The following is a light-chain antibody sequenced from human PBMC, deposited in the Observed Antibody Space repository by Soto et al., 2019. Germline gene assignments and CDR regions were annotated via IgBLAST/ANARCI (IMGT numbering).Light chain of an antibody. J-gene: IGKJ2*01. Sequence: EIVMTQSPATLSVSPGERATLSCRASQSIGSNLAWYQQKPGQGPRLLIYGASTRATGIPAWFSGSGSGTEFTLTISSLQSEDFAVYYCQQYNKWPRTFGQGTKLDIK. CDR2: GAS. V-gene: IGKV3-15*01. CDR1: QSIGSN. CDR3: QQYNKWPRT.